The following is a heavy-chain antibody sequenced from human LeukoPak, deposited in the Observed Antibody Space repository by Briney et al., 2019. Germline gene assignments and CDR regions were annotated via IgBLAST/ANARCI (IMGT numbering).Heavy chain of an antibody. V-gene: IGHV4-34*01. CDR1: GVSFNDYY. Sequence: PSETLSLTCAVYGVSFNDYYWTWIRQPPGKGLEWIGEINNSGRTNYNPSLNSRVTMSVDTSKNQFSLRLTSVTAADTATYYCARGRYNYGFYDSWGQGTLVSVSS. CDR3: ARGRYNYGFYDS. J-gene: IGHJ4*02. CDR2: INNSGRT. D-gene: IGHD5-18*01.